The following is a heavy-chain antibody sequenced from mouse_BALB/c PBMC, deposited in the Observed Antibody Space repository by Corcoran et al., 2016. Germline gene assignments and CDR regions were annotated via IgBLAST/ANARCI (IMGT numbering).Heavy chain of an antibody. CDR2: IDPANGNT. CDR3: ANWDWYFDV. D-gene: IGHD4-1*01. J-gene: IGHJ1*01. V-gene: IGHV14-3*02. CDR1: GFNIKDSS. Sequence: EVQLQQSGAELVKPGASVKLSCTASGFNIKDSSMHWVKQRPEQGLEWIGRIDPANGNTTYDPKFQGKATITADTSSNTAYLQLSSLTSEDTAVYYCANWDWYFDVWGAWTTVTVSS.